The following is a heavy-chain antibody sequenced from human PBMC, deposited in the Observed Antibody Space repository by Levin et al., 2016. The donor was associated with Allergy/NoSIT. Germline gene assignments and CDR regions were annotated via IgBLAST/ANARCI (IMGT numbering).Heavy chain of an antibody. CDR2: IIPILGIA. CDR3: ARMARYFDSDAFDI. V-gene: IGHV1-69*02. Sequence: WVRQAPGQGLEWMGRIIPILGIANYAQKFQGRVTITADKSTSTAYMELSSLRSEDTAVYYCARMARYFDSDAFDIWGQGTMVTVSS. D-gene: IGHD3-9*01. J-gene: IGHJ3*02.